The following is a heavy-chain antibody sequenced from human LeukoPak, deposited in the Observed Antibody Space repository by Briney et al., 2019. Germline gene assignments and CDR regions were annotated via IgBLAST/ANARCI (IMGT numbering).Heavy chain of an antibody. V-gene: IGHV3-53*01. CDR1: GFTFSSYA. CDR2: IYSGGST. J-gene: IGHJ4*02. Sequence: GGSLRLSCAASGFTFSSYAMSWVRQAPGKGLEWVSVIYSGGSTYYADSVKGRFTISRDNSKNTLYLQMNSLRAEDTAVYYCARGMGSYGFDYWGQGTLVTVSS. CDR3: ARGMGSYGFDY. D-gene: IGHD4-17*01.